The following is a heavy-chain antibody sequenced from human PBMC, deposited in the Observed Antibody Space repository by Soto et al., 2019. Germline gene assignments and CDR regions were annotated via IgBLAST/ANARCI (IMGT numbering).Heavy chain of an antibody. CDR2: IKQDGSEK. CDR1: GFTFSSYW. V-gene: IGHV3-7*03. J-gene: IGHJ6*02. CDR3: ARVSHLYYYGMGV. Sequence: EVQLVESGGGLVQPGGSLRISCAASGFTFSSYWMSWVRQAPGKGLEWVANIKQDGSEKYYVDSVQGRFTNSSYNAKNSRYLQMNSLRAEDTAVYYCARVSHLYYYGMGVWGQGNTVTVSS.